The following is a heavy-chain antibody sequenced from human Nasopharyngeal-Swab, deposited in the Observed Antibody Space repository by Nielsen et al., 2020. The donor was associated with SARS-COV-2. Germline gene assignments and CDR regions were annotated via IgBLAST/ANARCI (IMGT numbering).Heavy chain of an antibody. V-gene: IGHV4-39*01. D-gene: IGHD6-13*01. CDR2: IYYSGST. J-gene: IGHJ4*02. Sequence: RQAPGMGLEWVGSIYYSGSTYYNPSLKSRVTISIDTSKNQFSLMLSSVTAADTAVYYCARPGTGIAAADYWGQGTLVTVSS. CDR3: ARPGTGIAAADY.